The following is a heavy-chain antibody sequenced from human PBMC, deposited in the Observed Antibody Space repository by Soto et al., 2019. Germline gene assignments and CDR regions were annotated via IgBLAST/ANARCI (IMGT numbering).Heavy chain of an antibody. J-gene: IGHJ4*02. V-gene: IGHV1-18*04. D-gene: IGHD3-22*01. Sequence: ASVKVSCKASGYTFTSYGISWVRQAPGQGLEWMGWISAYNGNTNYAQKLQGRVTMTTDTSTSTAYMELRSLRSDDAAVYYCARPGRSTYYYDSSGYYALDYWGQGTRVTVSS. CDR1: GYTFTSYG. CDR2: ISAYNGNT. CDR3: ARPGRSTYYYDSSGYYALDY.